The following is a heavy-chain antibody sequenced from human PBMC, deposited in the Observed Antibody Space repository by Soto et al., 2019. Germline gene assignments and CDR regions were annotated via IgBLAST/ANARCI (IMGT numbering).Heavy chain of an antibody. CDR1: GYTFTGYY. V-gene: IGHV1-2*02. CDR3: ARSPPEDIVVVPPATYYYYGMDV. J-gene: IGHJ6*02. Sequence: ASVKVSCKASGYTFTGYYMHWVRQAPGQGLEWMGWINPNSGGTNYAQKFQGRVTMTRDTSISTAYMELSRLRSDDTAVYYCARSPPEDIVVVPPATYYYYGMDVWGQGTTVTVSS. CDR2: INPNSGGT. D-gene: IGHD2-2*01.